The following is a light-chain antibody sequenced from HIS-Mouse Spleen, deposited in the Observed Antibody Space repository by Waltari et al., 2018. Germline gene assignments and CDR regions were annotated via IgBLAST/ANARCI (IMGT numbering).Light chain of an antibody. Sequence: DIVMTQSPLTLPVTPGEPASLSCRASQSLLHSIGYNYLDWYLQKPGQSPQLLIYLGSTRASGVPDRFSGSGSGTDFTLKISRVEAEDVGVYYCMQALQTPRTFGQGTKVEIK. V-gene: IGKV2-28*01. CDR2: LGS. J-gene: IGKJ1*01. CDR1: QSLLHSIGYNY. CDR3: MQALQTPRT.